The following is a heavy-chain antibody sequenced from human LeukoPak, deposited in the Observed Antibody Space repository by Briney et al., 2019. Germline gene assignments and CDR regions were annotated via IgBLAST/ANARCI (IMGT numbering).Heavy chain of an antibody. Sequence: AGASLKISCKGSEYLFTKYWIAWVRQMPGKGLEWMELIYHGDSDTRYNTSFEGQATMSADQSISTAYLQWSSLRPSDTAMYYCARRGYGYSTVHLGGGETRDSLFWG. J-gene: IGHJ6*01. CDR3: ARRGYGYSTVHLGGGETRDSLF. CDR2: IYHGDSDT. CDR1: EYLFTKYW. V-gene: IGHV5-51*01. D-gene: IGHD5-18*01.